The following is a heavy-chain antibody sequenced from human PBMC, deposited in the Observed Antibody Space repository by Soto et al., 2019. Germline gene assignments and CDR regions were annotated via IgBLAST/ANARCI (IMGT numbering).Heavy chain of an antibody. CDR2: INSDGSAT. J-gene: IGHJ4*02. V-gene: IGHV3-74*01. Sequence: EVQLVESGGGLVQPGGSLRLSCAASGFTFSSHWMHWVRQAPGKGLVWVSRINSDGSATSYADSVKGRFTISRDNAKNTLYLQMNSLRAEDTAGYYCVDPYSLDYWGQGTLVTVSS. D-gene: IGHD2-15*01. CDR3: VDPYSLDY. CDR1: GFTFSSHW.